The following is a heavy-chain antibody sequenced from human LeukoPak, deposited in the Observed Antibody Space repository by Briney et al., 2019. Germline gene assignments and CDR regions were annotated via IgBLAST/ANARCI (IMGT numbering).Heavy chain of an antibody. CDR1: GGSISSGDYY. D-gene: IGHD3-22*01. J-gene: IGHJ6*02. V-gene: IGHV4-30-4*01. CDR2: IYYSGST. Sequence: SETLSLTCTVSGGSISSGDYYWSWIRQPPGKGLEWIGYIYYSGSTYYNPSLKSRVTISVDTSKNQFSLKLSSVTAADTAVYYCARVPGSSGYYYFGLYYGTDVWGQGTTVTVSS. CDR3: ARVPGSSGYYYFGLYYGTDV.